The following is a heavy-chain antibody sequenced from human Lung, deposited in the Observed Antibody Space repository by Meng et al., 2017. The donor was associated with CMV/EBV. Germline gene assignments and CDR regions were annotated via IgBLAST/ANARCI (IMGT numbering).Heavy chain of an antibody. J-gene: IGHJ3*02. Sequence: SETLSLXCTISGGSISSYYWSWIRQPPGKGLEWIGHIHYSGSTNYNPSLKSRVTVSADTSKNQFSLKLRSVTAADTAVYYCAIGGRYDASARYYLDAYDIXGQGXVVTVSS. D-gene: IGHD3-22*01. CDR3: AIGGRYDASARYYLDAYDI. CDR2: IHYSGST. CDR1: GGSISSYY. V-gene: IGHV4-59*01.